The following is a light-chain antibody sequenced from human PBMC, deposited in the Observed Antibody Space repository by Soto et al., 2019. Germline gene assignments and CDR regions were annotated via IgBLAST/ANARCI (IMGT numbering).Light chain of an antibody. V-gene: IGKV3-20*01. CDR2: GAF. Sequence: EIVLTQSPGTLSLSPGERATLFCRASQSVSRSYLVWYQQKPGQAPRLLIYGAFNGATGIPDRFSGSGSGTDFTLTISRLEPEDFAVYYCQQYGTSPWTFGPGTKVDIK. J-gene: IGKJ1*01. CDR1: QSVSRSY. CDR3: QQYGTSPWT.